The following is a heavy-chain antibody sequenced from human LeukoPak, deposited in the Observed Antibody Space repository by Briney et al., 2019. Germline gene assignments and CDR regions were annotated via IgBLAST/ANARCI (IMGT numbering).Heavy chain of an antibody. D-gene: IGHD3-3*01. CDR2: IYYSGST. V-gene: IGHV4-61*01. J-gene: IGHJ4*02. Sequence: KPSETLSLTCTVSGGSVSSGSYYWSWIRQPPGKGLEWIGYIYYSGSTNYNPSLKSRVTTSVDTSKNQFSLKLSSVTAADTAVYYCARVGTIFGVVVYFDYWGQGTLVTVSS. CDR3: ARVGTIFGVVVYFDY. CDR1: GGSVSSGSYY.